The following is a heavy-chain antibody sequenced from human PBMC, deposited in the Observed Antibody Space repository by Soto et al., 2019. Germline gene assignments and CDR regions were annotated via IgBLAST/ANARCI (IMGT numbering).Heavy chain of an antibody. Sequence: QVQLVQSGAEVKKPGASVKVSCKASGYTFTSYGISWVRQAPGQGLEWMGWISAYNGNTNYAQKLQGRVTMTTDTSTSTAEMELRSLRSDDTAVYYCARLHYYGSGSYGGYYYGMDVWGQGTTVTVSS. D-gene: IGHD3-10*01. CDR2: ISAYNGNT. CDR3: ARLHYYGSGSYGGYYYGMDV. V-gene: IGHV1-18*01. CDR1: GYTFTSYG. J-gene: IGHJ6*02.